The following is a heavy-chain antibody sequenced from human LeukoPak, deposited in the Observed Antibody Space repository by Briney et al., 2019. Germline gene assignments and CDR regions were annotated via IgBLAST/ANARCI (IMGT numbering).Heavy chain of an antibody. CDR3: AKGPAPYCSGGSCYSPHWYFDL. J-gene: IGHJ2*01. Sequence: GGSLRLSCAAFQFTFSNYAMSWVRQAPGKGLEWVSAISGSGNTTYFGDSVTGRFTISRDNPKNTVYLQMNSLSAEDTAVYYCAKGPAPYCSGGSCYSPHWYFDLWGRGTLVTVSS. V-gene: IGHV3-23*01. CDR1: QFTFSNYA. D-gene: IGHD2-15*01. CDR2: ISGSGNTT.